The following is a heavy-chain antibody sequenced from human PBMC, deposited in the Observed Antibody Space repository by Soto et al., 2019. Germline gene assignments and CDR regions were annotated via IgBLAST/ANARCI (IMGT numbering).Heavy chain of an antibody. V-gene: IGHV1-69*13. CDR3: AKAPAAAGNSFDY. CDR1: GGTFSSYA. Sequence: SVKVSCKASGGTFSSYAISWVRQAPGQGLEWMGGIIPIFGTANYAQKFQGRVTITADESTSTAYMELSSLRSEDTAVYYCAKAPAAAGNSFDYWGQGTLVTVSS. D-gene: IGHD6-13*01. J-gene: IGHJ4*02. CDR2: IIPIFGTA.